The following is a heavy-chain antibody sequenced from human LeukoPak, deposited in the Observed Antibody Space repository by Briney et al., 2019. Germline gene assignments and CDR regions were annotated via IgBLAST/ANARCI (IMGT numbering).Heavy chain of an antibody. D-gene: IGHD1-26*01. J-gene: IGHJ4*02. CDR1: GYNFSTYW. CDR3: GRRGGSLNYFDY. V-gene: IGHV5-51*01. CDR2: IYPGDSDT. Sequence: ESVTISCRCSGYNFSTYWIGWVRPMPGQGREWRGIIYPGDSDTRYSPSFQGHVTISADKSISTAYLQWRSLKASDTPFDYCGRRGGSLNYFDYWGQGTLVTVPS.